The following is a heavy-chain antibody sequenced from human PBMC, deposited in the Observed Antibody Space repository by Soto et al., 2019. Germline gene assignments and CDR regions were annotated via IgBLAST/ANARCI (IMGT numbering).Heavy chain of an antibody. CDR2: IYPHDLDS. J-gene: IGHJ4*02. CDR1: RYSFPNYL. Sequence: XESLIISRKASRYSFPNYLLVWVRQKPGKGLDWMGIIYPHDLDSKYSPSFEGQVTISVDKSTSTAYLQWTSLKASDTAIYYCARRNDNWGGGSDDWGQGTQVTVSS. CDR3: ARRNDNWGGGSDD. D-gene: IGHD1-1*01. V-gene: IGHV5-51*01.